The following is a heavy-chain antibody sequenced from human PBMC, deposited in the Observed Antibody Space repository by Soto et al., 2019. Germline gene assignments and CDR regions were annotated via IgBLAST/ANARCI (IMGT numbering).Heavy chain of an antibody. V-gene: IGHV4-38-2*01. J-gene: IGHJ4*01. D-gene: IGHD6-19*01. CDR3: ARVHVMVVAGSTFDY. Sequence: SETRSLTCAVSGYSLSSGSYWGWIRQPPGKGPEWIASIYHGGTTFYNPSLKSRVTLSVDTSKNHYSLKLRSVTAADTAVYYCARVHVMVVAGSTFDYWGPGILVTV. CDR1: GYSLSSGSY. CDR2: IYHGGTT.